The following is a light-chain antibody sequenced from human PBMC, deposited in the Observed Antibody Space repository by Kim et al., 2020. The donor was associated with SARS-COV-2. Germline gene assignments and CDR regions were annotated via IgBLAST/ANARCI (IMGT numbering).Light chain of an antibody. CDR2: GKN. J-gene: IGLJ2*01. V-gene: IGLV3-19*01. Sequence: SSELTQDPAVSVALGQTVRITCQGASLRSYYANWYQQKPGQAPVLVIYGKNNRPSGIPDRFSGSSSGNTASLTITGAQAEDEADYYCNSRDSSGNHVVFGGGTQLTVL. CDR1: SLRSYY. CDR3: NSRDSSGNHVV.